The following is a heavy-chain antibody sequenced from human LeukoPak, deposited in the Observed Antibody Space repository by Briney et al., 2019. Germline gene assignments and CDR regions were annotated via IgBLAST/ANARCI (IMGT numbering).Heavy chain of an antibody. Sequence: TGGSLRLSCAASGFTFSSYWMHWVRQAPGKGLVWVSRINSDGSSTSYADSVKGRFTISRDNAKNTLYLQMNSLRAEDTAVYYCARGNYYGLVDYWGQGTLVTASS. CDR2: INSDGSST. V-gene: IGHV3-74*01. D-gene: IGHD3-10*01. CDR3: ARGNYYGLVDY. CDR1: GFTFSSYW. J-gene: IGHJ4*02.